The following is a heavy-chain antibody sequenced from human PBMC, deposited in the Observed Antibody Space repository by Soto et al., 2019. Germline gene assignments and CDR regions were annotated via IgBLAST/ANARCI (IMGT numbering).Heavy chain of an antibody. J-gene: IGHJ6*02. V-gene: IGHV1-8*01. D-gene: IGHD3-3*01. Sequence: ASVKVSCKASGYTFTSYDINWVRQATGQGLEWMGWMNPNSGNTGYAQKFQGRVTMTRNTSISTAYMELSSLRSEDTAVYYCARGLEKTKYYDFWSGYYLAEPYYYGMDVWGQGTTGTVS. CDR3: ARGLEKTKYYDFWSGYYLAEPYYYGMDV. CDR1: GYTFTSYD. CDR2: MNPNSGNT.